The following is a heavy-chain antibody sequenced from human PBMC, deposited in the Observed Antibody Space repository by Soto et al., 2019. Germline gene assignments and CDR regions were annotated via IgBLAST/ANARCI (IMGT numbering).Heavy chain of an antibody. J-gene: IGHJ6*02. Sequence: ASVKVSCKASGYTFTSYGISWVRQAPGQGLEWMGWMNPNSGNTGYAQKFQGRVTMTRNTSISTAYMELSSLRSEDTAVYYCARAQITMVRGVIITDYYYYGMDVWGQGTTVTVSS. CDR2: MNPNSGNT. V-gene: IGHV1-8*02. CDR3: ARAQITMVRGVIITDYYYYGMDV. CDR1: GYTFTSYG. D-gene: IGHD3-10*01.